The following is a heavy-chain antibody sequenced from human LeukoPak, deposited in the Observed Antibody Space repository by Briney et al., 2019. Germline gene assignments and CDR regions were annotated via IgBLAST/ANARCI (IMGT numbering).Heavy chain of an antibody. Sequence: GESLKISCKGSGYSFSTFWIGWVHQMPGKGLEWMGIIYPGDSDTRYSPSFQGQVTISADKSISTAYLQWSSLKASDTVMYYCARDNSNYFDYWGQGTLVTVSS. CDR2: IYPGDSDT. D-gene: IGHD4-11*01. CDR1: GYSFSTFW. J-gene: IGHJ4*02. CDR3: ARDNSNYFDY. V-gene: IGHV5-51*07.